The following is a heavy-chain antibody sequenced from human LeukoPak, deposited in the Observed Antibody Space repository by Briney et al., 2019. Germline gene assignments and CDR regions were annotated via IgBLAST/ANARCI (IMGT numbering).Heavy chain of an antibody. Sequence: HPGGSLRLSCAGSGFIFSNYAMSWVRQAPGRGLEWVSTISNSGDATFYADAVKGRFTISRDNSKNTLYLQMYSLRAEDTAIYYCAKAPPYTKYFDYWGQGTLLTVSS. CDR2: ISNSGDAT. V-gene: IGHV3-23*01. J-gene: IGHJ4*02. D-gene: IGHD1-1*01. CDR1: GFIFSNYA. CDR3: AKAPPYTKYFDY.